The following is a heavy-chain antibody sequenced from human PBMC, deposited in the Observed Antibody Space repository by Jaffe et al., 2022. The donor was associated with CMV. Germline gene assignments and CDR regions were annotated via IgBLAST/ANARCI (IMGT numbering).Heavy chain of an antibody. CDR2: INHSGST. CDR1: GGSFSGYY. CDR3: AGEPYYYDSSGYYVGY. V-gene: IGHV4-34*01. D-gene: IGHD3-22*01. Sequence: QVQLQQWGAGLLKPSETLSLTCAVYGGSFSGYYWSWIRQPPGKGLEWIGEINHSGSTNYNPSLKSRVTISVDTSKNQFSLKLSSVTAADTAVYYCAGEPYYYDSSGYYVGYWGQGTLVTVSS. J-gene: IGHJ4*02.